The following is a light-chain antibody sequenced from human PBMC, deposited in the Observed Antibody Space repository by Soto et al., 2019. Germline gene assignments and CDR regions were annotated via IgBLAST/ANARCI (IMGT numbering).Light chain of an antibody. CDR3: QKYESAPLT. V-gene: IGKV1-27*01. CDR1: QGVSNY. J-gene: IGKJ4*01. CDR2: AAS. Sequence: EIQMTQAPSSLSASVGDRVTVSCRASQGVSNYLAWYQQKPGKVPKLLIYAASTLQSGVTTRISGSGSGTEFTLTISSLQPEDVATYYCQKYESAPLTFGGGTKVEIK.